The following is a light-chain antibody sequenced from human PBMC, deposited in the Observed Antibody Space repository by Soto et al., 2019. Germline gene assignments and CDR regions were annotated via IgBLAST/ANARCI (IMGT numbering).Light chain of an antibody. Sequence: QSVLTQPPSASGTPGQRVTISCSGSSFNIGSNTVNCYQQLPGTTPKLLIYSNNQPPSGVPARFSGYNSATSASLAISGLQSEDEADYYCAAWDVSLNGPVFGGGTKLTVL. V-gene: IGLV1-44*01. CDR2: SNN. J-gene: IGLJ2*01. CDR3: AAWDVSLNGPV. CDR1: SFNIGSNT.